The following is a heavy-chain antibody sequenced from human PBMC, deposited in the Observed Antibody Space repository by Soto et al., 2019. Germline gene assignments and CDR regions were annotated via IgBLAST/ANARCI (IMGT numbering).Heavy chain of an antibody. D-gene: IGHD3-10*01. CDR3: ARDRGIGITMVRGVIKLGAYFDY. J-gene: IGHJ4*02. CDR2: ISYDGSNK. CDR1: GFTFSSYA. V-gene: IGHV3-30-3*01. Sequence: QVQLVESGGGVVQPGRSLRLSCAASGFTFSSYAMHWVRQAPGKGLEWVAVISYDGSNKYYADSVKGRFTISRDNSKNTLYLQMNSLRAEDTDVYYCARDRGIGITMVRGVIKLGAYFDYWGQGTLVTVSS.